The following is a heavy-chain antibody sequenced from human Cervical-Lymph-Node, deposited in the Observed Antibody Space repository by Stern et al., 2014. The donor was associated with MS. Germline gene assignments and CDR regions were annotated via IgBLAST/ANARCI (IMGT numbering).Heavy chain of an antibody. Sequence: VQLVESGAEVKKPGASVKVSCKASGYAFTGHHIHWLRQVPGQGPEWVAWVNSNSGGTNYAQKFHGRVTMTRDTSLSTAHMELYSLTSDDTAVYYCARVARTMVPSGSLDIWGQGTLVTVSS. CDR1: GYAFTGHH. CDR2: VNSNSGGT. CDR3: ARVARTMVPSGSLDI. J-gene: IGHJ3*02. V-gene: IGHV1-2*02. D-gene: IGHD4/OR15-4a*01.